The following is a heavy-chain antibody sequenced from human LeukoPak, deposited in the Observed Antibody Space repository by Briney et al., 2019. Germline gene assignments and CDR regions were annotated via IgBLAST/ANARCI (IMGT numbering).Heavy chain of an antibody. V-gene: IGHV1-2*02. CDR2: INPNSGGT. Sequence: ASVKVFCKASGFTFTGYYMHWVRQAPGQGLEWMGWINPNSGGTNYAQKFQGRVTMTRDTSISTAYMELSRLRSDDTAVYYCARSGGSDYYYYMDVWGKGTTVTVSS. CDR1: GFTFTGYY. CDR3: ARSGGSDYYYYMDV. D-gene: IGHD3-10*01. J-gene: IGHJ6*03.